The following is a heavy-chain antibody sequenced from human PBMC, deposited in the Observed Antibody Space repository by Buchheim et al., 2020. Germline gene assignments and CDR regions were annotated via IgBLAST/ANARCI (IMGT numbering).Heavy chain of an antibody. Sequence: QVQLQQWGAGLLKPSETLSLTCAVYGGSFSGYYWSWIRQPPGKGLEWIGEINHSGSTNYNPSLKSRVTLSVDTSKNQFSLWLTSVTAADTAVYYCARASTGDSSSSFYYYYYGMDVWGQGTT. CDR2: INHSGST. V-gene: IGHV4-34*01. D-gene: IGHD6-6*01. CDR1: GGSFSGYY. CDR3: ARASTGDSSSSFYYYYYGMDV. J-gene: IGHJ6*02.